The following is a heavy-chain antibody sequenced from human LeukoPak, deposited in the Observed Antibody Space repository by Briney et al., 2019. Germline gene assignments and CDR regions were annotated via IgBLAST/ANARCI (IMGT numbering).Heavy chain of an antibody. CDR2: INPNSGGT. V-gene: IGHV1-2*04. D-gene: IGHD6-19*01. CDR1: GYTFTGYY. J-gene: IGHJ4*02. CDR3: ARDYSSGWPNFDY. Sequence: ASVKVSCKASGYTFTGYYMHWVRQAPGQGLEWMGWINPNSGGTNYAQKFQGWVTMTRDTSISTAYMELSRLRSDDTAVYYCARDYSSGWPNFDYWGQGTLVTVSS.